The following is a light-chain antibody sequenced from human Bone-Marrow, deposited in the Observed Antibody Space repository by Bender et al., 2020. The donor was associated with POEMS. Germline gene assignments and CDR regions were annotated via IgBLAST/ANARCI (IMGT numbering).Light chain of an antibody. Sequence: QSALTQPASVSGSPGQSITVSCTGTVNDVGAYSYVSWYQQHPGKAPKLMIYEVTSRPSGVSDRFSGSKSGNTASLVITGLQAEDEADYYCQAYDLRVNGVFGSGTKVTVL. V-gene: IGLV2-14*01. CDR2: EVT. CDR3: QAYDLRVNGV. J-gene: IGLJ1*01. CDR1: VNDVGAYSY.